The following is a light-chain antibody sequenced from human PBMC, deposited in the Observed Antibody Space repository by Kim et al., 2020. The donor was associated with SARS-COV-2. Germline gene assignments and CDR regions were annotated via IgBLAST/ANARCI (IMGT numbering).Light chain of an antibody. Sequence: CVSPGEGAALSCRASQSVTSNLAWYQQKFGQPPRLLIYGTATRATGIPDRFSGGGFGTDFTLTISSLQSEDVAIYYCQQYQDWPLTFGGGTKLEI. CDR1: QSVTSN. CDR2: GTA. CDR3: QQYQDWPLT. J-gene: IGKJ4*01. V-gene: IGKV3-15*01.